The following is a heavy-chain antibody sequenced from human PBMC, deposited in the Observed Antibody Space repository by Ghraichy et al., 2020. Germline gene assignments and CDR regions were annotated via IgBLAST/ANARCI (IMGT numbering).Heavy chain of an antibody. CDR1: GFSLSTSGMC. V-gene: IGHV2-70*01. D-gene: IGHD2-15*01. J-gene: IGHJ4*02. Sequence: SCPTLVKPTQTLTLTCTFSGFSLSTSGMCVSWIRQPPGKALECLALIDWDDDKYYSTSLKTRLTISKDTSKNQVVLTMTNMDPVDTATYYCARIRMYCSRGSCQTYFDYWGQGTLVTVSS. CDR2: IDWDDDK. CDR3: ARIRMYCSRGSCQTYFDY.